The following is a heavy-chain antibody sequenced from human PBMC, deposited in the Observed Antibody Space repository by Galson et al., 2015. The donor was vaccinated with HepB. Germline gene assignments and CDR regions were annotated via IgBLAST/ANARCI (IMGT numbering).Heavy chain of an antibody. CDR2: VSSDGSST. D-gene: IGHD3/OR15-3a*01. Sequence: SLRLSCVASGFTFNTYWTHWVRQAPGKGLEWVSRVSSDGSSTNYADSVKGRFTISRDSAENMLYLQMNSLRAEDTAVYYCARVGLGGRVYWGQGTLVTVSS. CDR1: GFTFNTYW. J-gene: IGHJ4*02. CDR3: ARVGLGGRVY. V-gene: IGHV3-74*01.